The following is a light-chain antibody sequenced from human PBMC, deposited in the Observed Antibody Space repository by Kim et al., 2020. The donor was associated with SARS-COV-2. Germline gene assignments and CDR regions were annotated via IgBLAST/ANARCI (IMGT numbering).Light chain of an antibody. J-gene: IGKJ4*01. CDR2: LAS. CDR1: HDISNY. V-gene: IGKV1-27*01. CDR3: QKYDDAPLT. Sequence: IQMTQSPSSLFASAGDRVTITCRTSHDISNYLAWYQQKPGKAPKLLISLASTLQSGVPSRFSGSGSGTDFTLTISCLQPEDVATYYCQKYDDAPLTFGGGTKVDIK.